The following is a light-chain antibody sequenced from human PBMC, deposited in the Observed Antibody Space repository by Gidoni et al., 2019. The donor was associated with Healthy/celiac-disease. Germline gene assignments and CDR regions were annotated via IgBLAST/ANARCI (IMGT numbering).Light chain of an antibody. CDR3: QAWDSSTYVV. Sequence: SYGLTQPPSVSVSPGQTASITCSGDKLGDKYACWYQQKPGQSPVLVIYQDSKRPSGIPERFSGSNSGNTATLTIRGTQAMDEADYYCQAWDSSTYVVFGGGTKLTVL. CDR2: QDS. V-gene: IGLV3-1*01. J-gene: IGLJ2*01. CDR1: KLGDKY.